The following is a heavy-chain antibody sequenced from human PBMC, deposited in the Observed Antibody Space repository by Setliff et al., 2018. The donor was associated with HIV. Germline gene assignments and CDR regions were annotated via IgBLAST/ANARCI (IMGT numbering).Heavy chain of an antibody. CDR1: GISIGSNNW. V-gene: IGHV4-4*02. Sequence: SETLSLTCGISGISIGSNNWWTWVRQPPGKGLEWIGEIFHAGSTNYNPSLQSRVRMSVDRSQNQISLNLTSVTAADTAVYFCARDPHYFDTSGHYSWFYFDYWGQGTLVTISS. J-gene: IGHJ4*02. CDR3: ARDPHYFDTSGHYSWFYFDY. CDR2: IFHAGST. D-gene: IGHD3-22*01.